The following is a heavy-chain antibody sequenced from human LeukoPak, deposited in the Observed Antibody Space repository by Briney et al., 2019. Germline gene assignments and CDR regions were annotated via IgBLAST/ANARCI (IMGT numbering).Heavy chain of an antibody. CDR1: GFAFNTYA. J-gene: IGHJ4*02. CDR2: IWHDGSHK. Sequence: GGSLRLSCAASGFAFNTYAMHWVRQAPGQGLEWVALIWHDGSHKFYSNSVRGQFTISRDNSKNTVSLQMNNLRPEDTAVYYCARGIFGSGSYPDFWGQGTPVTVSS. CDR3: ARGIFGSGSYPDF. V-gene: IGHV3-33*01. D-gene: IGHD3-10*01.